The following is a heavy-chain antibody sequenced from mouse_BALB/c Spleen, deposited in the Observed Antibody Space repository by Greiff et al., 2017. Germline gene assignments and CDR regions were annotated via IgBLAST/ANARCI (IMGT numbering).Heavy chain of an antibody. D-gene: IGHD2-4*01. J-gene: IGHJ4*01. V-gene: IGHV5-9-4*01. Sequence: DVMLVESGGGLVKPGGSLKLSCAASGFTFSSYAMSWVRQSPEKRLEWVAEISSGGSYTYYPDTVTGRFTISRDNAKNTLYLEMSSLRSEDTAMYYCARVGTMITTIGYAMDYWGQGTSVTVSS. CDR1: GFTFSSYA. CDR2: ISSGGSYT. CDR3: ARVGTMITTIGYAMDY.